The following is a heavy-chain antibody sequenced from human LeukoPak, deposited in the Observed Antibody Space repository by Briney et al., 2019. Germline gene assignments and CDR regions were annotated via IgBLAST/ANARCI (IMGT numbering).Heavy chain of an antibody. CDR3: ARAPSEIGGYYPEYFRH. CDR1: GFTFSTYW. D-gene: IGHD3-3*01. Sequence: GGSLRLSCAPSGFTFSTYWMHWVRQAPGKGLVWVSRIKSDGSTNYADSVKGRFTISRDNAKNTLSLQMNSLRPADTGVYYCARAPSEIGGYYPEYFRHWGQGTLVTVSS. CDR2: IKSDGST. J-gene: IGHJ1*01. V-gene: IGHV3-74*01.